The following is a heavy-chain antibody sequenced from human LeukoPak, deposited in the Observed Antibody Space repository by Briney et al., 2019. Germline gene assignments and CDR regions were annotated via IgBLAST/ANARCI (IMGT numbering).Heavy chain of an antibody. J-gene: IGHJ6*02. Sequence: ASVKVSCKASGSTFTSSAMQWVRQARGQRLEWIGWIVVGSGNTNYAQKFQERVTITRDMSTSTAYMELSSLRSEDTAVYYCAAGYVVVTATASYYGMDVWGQGTTVTVSS. CDR3: AAGYVVVTATASYYGMDV. CDR1: GSTFTSSA. CDR2: IVVGSGNT. V-gene: IGHV1-58*02. D-gene: IGHD2-21*02.